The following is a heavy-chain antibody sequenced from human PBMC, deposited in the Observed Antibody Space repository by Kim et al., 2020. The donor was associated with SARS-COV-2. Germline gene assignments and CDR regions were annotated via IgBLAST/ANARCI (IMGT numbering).Heavy chain of an antibody. J-gene: IGHJ6*02. V-gene: IGHV5-51*01. CDR3: ARIAAAGNIYYYGMDV. Sequence: SFQGQVTISADKSISTAYLQWSSLKAADTAMYYCARIAAAGNIYYYGMDVWGQGTTVTVSS. D-gene: IGHD6-13*01.